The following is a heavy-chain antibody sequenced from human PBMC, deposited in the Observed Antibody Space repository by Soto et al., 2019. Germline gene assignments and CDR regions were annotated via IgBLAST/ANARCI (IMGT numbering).Heavy chain of an antibody. D-gene: IGHD3-16*01. V-gene: IGHV4-31*03. CDR3: ARLGRGGIGFDP. J-gene: IGHJ5*02. CDR1: GGSISSGGYY. Sequence: SETLSLTCTVSGGSISSGGYYWSWIRQHPGKGLEWIGYIYDSGSTYYNPSLRSRVTISVDTSKNQFSLKLSSVTAADTAVYYCARLGRGGIGFDPWGQGTLVTVSS. CDR2: IYDSGST.